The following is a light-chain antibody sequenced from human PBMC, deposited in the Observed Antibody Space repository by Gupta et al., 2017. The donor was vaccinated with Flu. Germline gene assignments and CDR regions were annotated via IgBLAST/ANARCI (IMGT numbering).Light chain of an antibody. J-gene: IGLJ1*01. CDR2: SNN. CDR3: ATWDHSLNGCV. V-gene: IGLV1-44*01. Sequence: QSVLPQPPSASGTPGQRVTISCSGSSSDIGSNTVTWYQQLPGTAPKLLIYSNNQRPSGVPDRFSGSKSGTSASLAISGLQSEDEGDYYCATWDHSLNGCVFGTGTKVTVL. CDR1: SSDIGSNT.